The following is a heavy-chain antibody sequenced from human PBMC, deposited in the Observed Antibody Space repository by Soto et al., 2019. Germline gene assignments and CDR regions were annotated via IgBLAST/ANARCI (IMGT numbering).Heavy chain of an antibody. Sequence: PSDTLSLTCTVSGYSISTDYWSWIRQSPGKGLEWIGFIYYGGSTNYNPSLKSRVTISVDTPKNQFSLKLSSVTAADTAVYYCAKNWNWGSLVHWGQGTLVTVSS. J-gene: IGHJ4*02. V-gene: IGHV4-59*08. CDR3: AKNWNWGSLVH. CDR2: IYYGGST. CDR1: GYSISTDY. D-gene: IGHD7-27*01.